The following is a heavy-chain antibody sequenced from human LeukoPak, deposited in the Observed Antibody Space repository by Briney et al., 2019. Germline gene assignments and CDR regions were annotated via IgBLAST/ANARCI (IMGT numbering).Heavy chain of an antibody. V-gene: IGHV3-48*01. CDR1: GFTFSSYS. CDR2: ISSSSSTI. CDR3: ARDTVTGPFRDYYYGMDV. J-gene: IGHJ6*02. D-gene: IGHD4-17*01. Sequence: QTGGSLRLSCAASGFTFSSYSMNWVRQAPGKGLEWVSYISSSSSTIYYADSVKGRFTISRDNAKNSLYLQMNSLRAEDTAVYYCARDTVTGPFRDYYYGMDVWGQGTTVTVSS.